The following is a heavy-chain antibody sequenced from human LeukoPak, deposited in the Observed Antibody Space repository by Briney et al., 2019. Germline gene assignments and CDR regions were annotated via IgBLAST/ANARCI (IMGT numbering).Heavy chain of an antibody. V-gene: IGHV4-30-4*01. J-gene: IGHJ4*02. CDR1: GGSTSSGDYY. CDR3: ARGRVQWELLTAPDY. Sequence: PSETLSLTCTVSGGSTSSGDYYWSWIRQPPGKGLEWIGYIYYSGSTYYNPSLKSRVTISVDTSKNQSSLKLSSVTAADTAVYYCARGRVQWELLTAPDYWGQGTLVTVSS. D-gene: IGHD1-26*01. CDR2: IYYSGST.